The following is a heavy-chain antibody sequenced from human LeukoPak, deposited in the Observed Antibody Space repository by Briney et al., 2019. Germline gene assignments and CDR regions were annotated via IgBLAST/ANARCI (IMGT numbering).Heavy chain of an antibody. Sequence: SETLSLTCAVYGGSLSGYYWSWIRQPPGKGLEWIGEINHSGSTNYNPSLKSRVTISVDTSKNQFSLKLSSVTAADTAVYYCARGRVVVVPAAMSYYYYYYMDVWGKGTTVTVSS. J-gene: IGHJ6*03. D-gene: IGHD2-2*01. CDR2: INHSGST. CDR1: GGSLSGYY. CDR3: ARGRVVVVPAAMSYYYYYYMDV. V-gene: IGHV4-34*01.